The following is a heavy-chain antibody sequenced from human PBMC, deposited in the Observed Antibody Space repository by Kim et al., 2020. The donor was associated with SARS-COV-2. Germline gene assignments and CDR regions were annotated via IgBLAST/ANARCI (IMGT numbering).Heavy chain of an antibody. CDR3: TRDKNRLLWFGELVDH. CDR2: IRSKAYGGTT. J-gene: IGHJ4*02. D-gene: IGHD3-10*01. V-gene: IGHV3-49*03. CDR1: GFTFGDYA. Sequence: GGSLRLSCTASGFTFGDYAMSWFRQAPGKGLEWVGFIRSKAYGGTTEYAASVKGRFTISRDDSKSIAYLQMNSLKTEDTAVYYCTRDKNRLLWFGELVDHWGQGTLVTVSS.